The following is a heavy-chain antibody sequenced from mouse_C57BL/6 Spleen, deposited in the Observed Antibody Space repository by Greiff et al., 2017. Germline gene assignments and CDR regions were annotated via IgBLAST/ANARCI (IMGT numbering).Heavy chain of an antibody. J-gene: IGHJ1*03. CDR1: GYTFTNYW. D-gene: IGHD2-2*01. Sequence: QVQLQQSGAELVRPGTSVKMSCKASGYTFTNYWIGWAKQRPGHGLEWIGDIYPGGGYTNYHEKFKGKATLTADKSSSTAYMQFSSLTSEDSAIYYCARGGVTTGYFDVWGTGTTVTVSS. CDR3: ARGGVTTGYFDV. CDR2: IYPGGGYT. V-gene: IGHV1-63*01.